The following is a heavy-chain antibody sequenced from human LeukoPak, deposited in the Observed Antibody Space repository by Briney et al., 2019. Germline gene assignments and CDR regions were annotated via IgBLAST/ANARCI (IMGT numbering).Heavy chain of an antibody. Sequence: PGGSLRLSCAASGFTFSSYVMHWVRQAPGKGLEWVAIISYDGSNEYYADSVKGRFTISRDNSKNSLSLQMNSLRAEDTALYYCARGMSSGSYFGFDYWGQGTLVTVSS. CDR2: ISYDGSNE. J-gene: IGHJ4*02. CDR3: ARGMSSGSYFGFDY. CDR1: GFTFSSYV. V-gene: IGHV3-30*04. D-gene: IGHD1-26*01.